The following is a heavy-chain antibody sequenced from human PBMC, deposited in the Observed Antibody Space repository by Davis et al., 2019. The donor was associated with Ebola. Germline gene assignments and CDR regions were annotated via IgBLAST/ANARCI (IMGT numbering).Heavy chain of an antibody. CDR1: GYTFTSYG. Sequence: ASVKVSCKASGYTFTSYGISWVRQAPGQGLEWMGRIIPILGIANYAQKFQGRVTMTTDTSTSTAYMELRSLRSDDTAVYYCAREGNGGYVWASDYWGQGTLVTVSS. D-gene: IGHD3-16*01. CDR3: AREGNGGYVWASDY. J-gene: IGHJ4*02. CDR2: IIPILGIA. V-gene: IGHV1-18*01.